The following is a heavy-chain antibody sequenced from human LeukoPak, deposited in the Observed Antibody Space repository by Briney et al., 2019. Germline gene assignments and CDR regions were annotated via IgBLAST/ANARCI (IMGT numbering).Heavy chain of an antibody. CDR2: IYYSGTT. CDR1: GYSISSGYY. CDR3: ARLYSAYDF. V-gene: IGHV4-38-2*02. D-gene: IGHD5-12*01. Sequence: PSEALSLTCTVSGYSISSGYYWGRIRQPPGKGLEWIGSIYYSGTTYYNPSLKGRVTVSVDTSKNQFSLKLSSVTAADTAVYYCARLYSAYDFWGQGTLVTVSS. J-gene: IGHJ4*02.